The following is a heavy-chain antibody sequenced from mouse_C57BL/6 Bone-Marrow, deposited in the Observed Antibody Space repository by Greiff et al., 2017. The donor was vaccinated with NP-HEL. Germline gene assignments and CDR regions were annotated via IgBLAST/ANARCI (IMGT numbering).Heavy chain of an antibody. V-gene: IGHV1-55*01. CDR2: IYPGSGST. CDR3: ARCDYDGVYYAMDY. Sequence: VQLQQSGAELVKPGASVKMSCKASGYTFTSYWITWVKQRPGQGLEWIGDIYPGSGSTNYNEKFKSKATLTVDTSSSTAYMQLSSLTSEDSAVYYCARCDYDGVYYAMDYWGQGTSVTVAS. D-gene: IGHD2-4*01. CDR1: GYTFTSYW. J-gene: IGHJ4*01.